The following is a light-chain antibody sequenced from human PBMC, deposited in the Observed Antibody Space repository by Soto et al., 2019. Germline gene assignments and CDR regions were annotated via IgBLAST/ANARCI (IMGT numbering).Light chain of an antibody. CDR1: SSDIGSYNL. CDR3: CSYAGSRGVV. J-gene: IGLJ2*01. Sequence: QSALTQPASVSGCPGQSITISCTGTSSDIGSYNLVSWYQQHPGKAPKLIIYEGSERPSGVSDRFSGSKSGNTASLTIFGLQTEDETEYYCCSYAGSRGVVFGGGTKLTVL. V-gene: IGLV2-23*01. CDR2: EGS.